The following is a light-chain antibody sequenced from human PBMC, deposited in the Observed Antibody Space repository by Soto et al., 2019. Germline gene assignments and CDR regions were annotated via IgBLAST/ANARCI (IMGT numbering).Light chain of an antibody. CDR3: QSYDSSTVV. CDR1: SGRIASNY. V-gene: IGLV6-57*04. CDR2: EDN. J-gene: IGLJ2*01. Sequence: FMLTQPHSVSESPGKTVSISCTRSSGRIASNYVQWYQQRPGSAPTTVIYEDNQRPSGVPDRFSGSTDGSSNSASLTISGLQNEDEADYYCQSYDSSTVVFGGGTKLTVL.